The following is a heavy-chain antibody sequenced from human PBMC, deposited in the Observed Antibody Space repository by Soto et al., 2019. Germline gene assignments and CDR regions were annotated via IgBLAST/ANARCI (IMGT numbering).Heavy chain of an antibody. V-gene: IGHV4-39*01. CDR1: GGSISSSSYY. J-gene: IGHJ6*02. D-gene: IGHD3-3*01. CDR3: ANQMYYDFWSGYYPWHNCYGMDV. Sequence: SETLSLTCTVSGGSISSSSYYWGWIRQPPGKGLEWIGSIYYSGSTYYNPSLKSRVTVPVDTSKNQFSLKLSSVTAADTAVYYCANQMYYDFWSGYYPWHNCYGMDVWGQGTTVT. CDR2: IYYSGST.